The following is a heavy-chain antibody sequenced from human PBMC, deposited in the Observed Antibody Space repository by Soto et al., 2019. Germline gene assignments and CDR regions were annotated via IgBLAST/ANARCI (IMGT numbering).Heavy chain of an antibody. CDR3: ARIVGADRRWFDP. CDR1: GFTLSRYG. V-gene: IGHV1-18*01. CDR2: ISAYNGNT. J-gene: IGHJ5*02. D-gene: IGHD1-26*01. Sequence: ASVKGSCQGSGFTLSRYGISWGGQAPGQGLEWMGWISAYNGNTNYAQKLQGRVTMTTDTSTSTVYMELRSLRSDDTVVYYCARIVGADRRWFDPWGQGTLVTVSS.